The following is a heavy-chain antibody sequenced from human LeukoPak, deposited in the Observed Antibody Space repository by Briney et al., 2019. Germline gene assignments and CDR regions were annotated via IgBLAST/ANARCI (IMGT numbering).Heavy chain of an antibody. D-gene: IGHD2-8*01. Sequence: GGSLRLSCATSGFTFSSYSMNWVRQAPGKGLEWVSSISSSSSYIYYADSVKGRFTISRDNAKNSLYLQMNSLRAEDTAVYYCARESTYCTNGVCHSGFQHWGQGTLVTVSS. CDR3: ARESTYCTNGVCHSGFQH. CDR2: ISSSSSYI. J-gene: IGHJ1*01. V-gene: IGHV3-21*06. CDR1: GFTFSSYS.